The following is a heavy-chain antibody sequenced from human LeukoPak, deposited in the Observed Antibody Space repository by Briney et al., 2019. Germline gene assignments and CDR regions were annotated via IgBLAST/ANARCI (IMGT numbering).Heavy chain of an antibody. CDR3: ASGAYEDHDY. V-gene: IGHV3-21*01. CDR1: GFTFSSYS. Sequence: GESLKISCAASGFTFSSYSMNWVRQAPGKGLEWVSSISSSSSYIYYADSVKGRFTISRDNAKNSLYLQMNSLRAEDTAVYYCASGAYEDHDYWGQGXLVTV. CDR2: ISSSSSYI. D-gene: IGHD3-22*01. J-gene: IGHJ4*02.